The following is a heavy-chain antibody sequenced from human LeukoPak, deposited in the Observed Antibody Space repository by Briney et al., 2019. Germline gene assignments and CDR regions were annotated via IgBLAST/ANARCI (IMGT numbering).Heavy chain of an antibody. CDR3: ARLDDSGDYVDY. Sequence: PSETLSLTCTVSGGSISNSSYYWGWIRQPPGKGLEWIGSIYYSGSTYYNPSLKSRVTISVDTSKNQFSLTLSSVTAADTAAYDCARLDDSGDYVDYWGQGTLGTVSS. CDR1: GGSISNSSYY. D-gene: IGHD4-17*01. V-gene: IGHV4-39*01. CDR2: IYYSGST. J-gene: IGHJ4*02.